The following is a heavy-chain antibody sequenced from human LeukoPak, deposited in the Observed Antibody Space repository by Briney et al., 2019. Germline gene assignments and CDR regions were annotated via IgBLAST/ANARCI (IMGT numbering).Heavy chain of an antibody. CDR2: IYHTGST. CDR1: GYSISSGYY. J-gene: IGHJ4*02. Sequence: SETLSLTCTVSGYSISSGYYWGWIRQPPGKGLEWIGSIYHTGSTNYNPSLKSRVTISVDTSKNQFSLKLSSVTAADTAVYYCARHPPYSSSWYLDYWGQGTLVTVSS. V-gene: IGHV4-38-2*02. CDR3: ARHPPYSSSWYLDY. D-gene: IGHD6-13*01.